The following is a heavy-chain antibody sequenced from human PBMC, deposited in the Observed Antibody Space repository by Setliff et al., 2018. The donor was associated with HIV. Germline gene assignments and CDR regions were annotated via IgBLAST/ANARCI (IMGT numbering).Heavy chain of an antibody. CDR2: ISWDGGST. CDR3: AKDVVATIPPSYYFDY. V-gene: IGHV3-43*01. J-gene: IGHJ4*02. Sequence: GESLKISCAASGFTFDDYTMHWVRQAPGKGLEWVSLISWDGGSTYYADSVKGRFTISRDNSKNSLYLQMNSLRTEDTALYYCAKDVVATIPPSYYFDYWGQGTLVTVSS. CDR1: GFTFDDYT. D-gene: IGHD5-12*01.